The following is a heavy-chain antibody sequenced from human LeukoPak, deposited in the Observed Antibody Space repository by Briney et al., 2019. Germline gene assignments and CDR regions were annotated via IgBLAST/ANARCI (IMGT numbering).Heavy chain of an antibody. Sequence: PGGSLRLSCAASGFTFSSYSMNWVRQAPGKGLEWVSSISSSSSYIYYADSVKGRFTISRDNAKNSLYLQMNSLRAEDTAVYYCARDRSWGSGYNYGMDVWGQGTTVTVSS. V-gene: IGHV3-21*04. CDR2: ISSSSSYI. D-gene: IGHD2-15*01. J-gene: IGHJ6*02. CDR3: ARDRSWGSGYNYGMDV. CDR1: GFTFSSYS.